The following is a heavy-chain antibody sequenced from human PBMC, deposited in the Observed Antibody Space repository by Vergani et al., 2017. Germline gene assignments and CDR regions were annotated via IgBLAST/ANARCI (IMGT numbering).Heavy chain of an antibody. CDR3: GSPLYYYYYMDV. CDR2: VYFSGST. CDR1: GGSISSSTYY. V-gene: IGHV4-39*01. J-gene: IGHJ6*03. Sequence: QLQLQESGPGLVKPSETLSLTCTVSGGSISSSTYYWGWIRQPPGKGLEWLGRVYFSGSTYYNPSLKSRVTIFVDTSKNQFSLKLNSVTAADTAVYYCGSPLYYYYYMDVWGNGTTVTVSS.